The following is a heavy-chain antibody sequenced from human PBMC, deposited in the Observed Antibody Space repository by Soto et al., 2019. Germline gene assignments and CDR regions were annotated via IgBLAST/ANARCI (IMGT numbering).Heavy chain of an antibody. V-gene: IGHV3-21*01. CDR1: GFTFSSYS. CDR2: ISSSSSYI. CDR3: VRDSYYYDSSGYYPIVDY. Sequence: PGGSLRLSCAASGFTFSSYSMNWVRQAPGKGLEWVSSISSSSSYIYYADSVKGRFTISRDNAKNSLYLQMNSLRAEDTAVYYCVRDSYYYDSSGYYPIVDYWGQGTLVTVSS. D-gene: IGHD3-22*01. J-gene: IGHJ4*02.